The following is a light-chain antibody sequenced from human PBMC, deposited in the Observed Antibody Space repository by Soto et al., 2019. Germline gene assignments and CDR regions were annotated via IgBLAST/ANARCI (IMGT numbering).Light chain of an antibody. J-gene: IGKJ5*01. Sequence: EIALTQSPGTRSLSPGERATLSCRASQGVGNKYLAWYQQRPGQAPSLLIYAASSRATGAPDRFSGSGSGTDFTLTISRMEPEDVAVYYCQQYTNAHGITFGQGTRLEIK. V-gene: IGKV3-20*01. CDR3: QQYTNAHGIT. CDR2: AAS. CDR1: QGVGNKY.